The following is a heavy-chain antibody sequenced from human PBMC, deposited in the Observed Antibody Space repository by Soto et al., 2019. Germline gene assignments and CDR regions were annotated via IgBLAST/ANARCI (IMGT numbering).Heavy chain of an antibody. J-gene: IGHJ6*02. V-gene: IGHV4-34*01. CDR1: GGTFSGYY. D-gene: IGHD2-2*01. CDR3: ARDRRKTVVVPAATLYYDYVMDG. CDR2: INHSGST. Sequence: SVTLSLTCSVYGGTFSGYYWSGIRQPPGKGLEWIGEINHSGSTNYNPSLKSRVTISVDTSKNQFSLKLSSVTAADTAVYYCARDRRKTVVVPAATLYYDYVMDGWGQGTTVTGS.